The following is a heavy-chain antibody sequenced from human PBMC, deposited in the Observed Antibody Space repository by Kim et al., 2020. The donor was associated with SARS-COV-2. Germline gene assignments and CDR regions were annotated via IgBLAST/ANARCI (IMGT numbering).Heavy chain of an antibody. CDR3: AYSRIRYTSGPDAFDI. V-gene: IGHV4-59*08. Sequence: SETLSLTCTVSGESISNHYWSWIRQPPGKGLEYIGYLAYSGNTNYNPSLKSRVTILVDTSKNQFSLKVTSVTAVDTAVYYCAYSRIRYTSGPDAFDIWG. D-gene: IGHD6-25*01. CDR1: GESISNHY. CDR2: LAYSGNT. J-gene: IGHJ3*02.